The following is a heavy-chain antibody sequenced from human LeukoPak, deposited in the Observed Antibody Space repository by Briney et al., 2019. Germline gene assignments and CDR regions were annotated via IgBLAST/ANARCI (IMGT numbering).Heavy chain of an antibody. J-gene: IGHJ5*02. D-gene: IGHD2-2*01. CDR2: VRPDVDDK. Sequence: GGSLRLSCAVSGFMFRDYWMAWVRQAPGKGLEWVANVRPDVDDKYYVESVRGRFTISRDNAQNSLSLQMDSLRVEDSAVYHCGRWGITAALDRWGQGTLVSVSS. CDR1: GFMFRDYW. V-gene: IGHV3-7*01. CDR3: GRWGITAALDR.